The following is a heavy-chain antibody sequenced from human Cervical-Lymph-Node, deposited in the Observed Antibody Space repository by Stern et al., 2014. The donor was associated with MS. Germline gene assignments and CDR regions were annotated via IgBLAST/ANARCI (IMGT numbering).Heavy chain of an antibody. Sequence: QVQLVQSGAEVKRPGSSVRVSCNDSRGTFTSDTINWVRQAPGLGLEWMGGIIPLFGTTVYAQKFQDRVTIIADESMTVVYLDLSSLTSDDTAVYYCAGGGTESFDWPFDLWGRGTLVTVSS. CDR1: RGTFTSDT. D-gene: IGHD1-1*01. V-gene: IGHV1-69*01. CDR3: AGGGTESFDWPFDL. J-gene: IGHJ2*01. CDR2: IIPLFGTT.